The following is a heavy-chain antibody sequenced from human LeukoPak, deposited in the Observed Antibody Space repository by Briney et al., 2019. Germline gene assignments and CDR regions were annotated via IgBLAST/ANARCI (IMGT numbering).Heavy chain of an antibody. J-gene: IGHJ4*02. CDR3: ARATMVRGVAVDY. Sequence: HPGRSLRLSCAAPGFTFSSYAMHWVRQAPGKGLEWVAVMAYDGSNKYYADSLKGRFTISRDNSKNTLYLQMNSLRADDTAVYYCARATMVRGVAVDYWGQGTLVTVSS. D-gene: IGHD3-10*01. CDR2: MAYDGSNK. CDR1: GFTFSSYA. V-gene: IGHV3-30-3*01.